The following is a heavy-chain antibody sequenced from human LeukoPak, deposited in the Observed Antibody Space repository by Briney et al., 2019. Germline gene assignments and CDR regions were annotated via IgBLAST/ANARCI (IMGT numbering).Heavy chain of an antibody. V-gene: IGHV1-69*13. CDR1: GGTFSSYA. J-gene: IGHJ6*03. Sequence: SVKVSCKASGGTFSSYAISWVRQAPGQGLEWMGGIIPIFGTANYAQKFQGRVTITADESTSTAYMEPSSLRSEDTAVYYCARGADLPYYMDVWGKGTTVTVSS. CDR3: ARGADLPYYMDV. CDR2: IIPIFGTA.